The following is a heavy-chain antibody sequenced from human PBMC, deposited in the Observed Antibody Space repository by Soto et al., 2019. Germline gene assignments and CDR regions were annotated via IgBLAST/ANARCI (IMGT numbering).Heavy chain of an antibody. CDR1: GFTFSSYA. CDR2: ISYDGSNK. V-gene: IGHV3-30-3*01. D-gene: IGHD6-19*01. Sequence: QVQLVESGGGGAQPGGSLRLSCAASGFTFSSYAMHWVRQAQGKGREWGAVISYDGSNKYYADSVKGRFTISRDNSKNTLYLQMNSLRAEDTAVYYCARDLEQWLAKESYWGQGTLVTVSS. J-gene: IGHJ4*02. CDR3: ARDLEQWLAKESY.